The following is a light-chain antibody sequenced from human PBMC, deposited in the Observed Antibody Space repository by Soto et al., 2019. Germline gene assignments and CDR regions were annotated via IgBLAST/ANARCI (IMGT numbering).Light chain of an antibody. CDR2: GAS. Sequence: EIVMTQSPATLSVSPGERATLSCRASQSISSNLAWYQQKPGQAPRLLIYGASTRATGIPARFSGSGSGTEFTLTISGLHSEDFAVYYCQQHNYCPLSFGGGTKVEIK. V-gene: IGKV3-15*01. CDR3: QQHNYCPLS. J-gene: IGKJ4*01. CDR1: QSISSN.